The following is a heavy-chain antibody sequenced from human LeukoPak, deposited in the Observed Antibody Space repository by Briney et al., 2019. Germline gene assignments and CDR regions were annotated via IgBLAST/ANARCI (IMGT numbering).Heavy chain of an antibody. J-gene: IGHJ4*02. Sequence: HPGGSLRLPCAASGFTFSSYAMSWVRQAPGKGLEWVSAISGSGGSTYYADSVKGRFTISRDNSKNTLYLQMNSLRAEDTAVYYCAKETLAYCGGDCYSGFDYWGQGTLVTVSS. CDR2: ISGSGGST. V-gene: IGHV3-23*01. CDR1: GFTFSSYA. D-gene: IGHD2-21*02. CDR3: AKETLAYCGGDCYSGFDY.